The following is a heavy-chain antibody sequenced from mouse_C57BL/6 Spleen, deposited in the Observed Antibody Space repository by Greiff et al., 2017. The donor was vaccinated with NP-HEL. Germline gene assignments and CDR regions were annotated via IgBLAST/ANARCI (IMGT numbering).Heavy chain of an antibody. CDR2: IHPNSGST. CDR3: ARLQLRLYYAMDY. J-gene: IGHJ4*01. V-gene: IGHV1-64*01. CDR1: GYTFTSYW. Sequence: QVQLQQPGAELVKPGASVKLSCKASGYTFTSYWMHWVKQRPGQGLEWIGMIHPNSGSTNYNEKFKSKATLTVDKSSSTAYMQLSSLTTEDSAIYYCARLQLRLYYAMDYWGQGTSVTVSS. D-gene: IGHD3-2*02.